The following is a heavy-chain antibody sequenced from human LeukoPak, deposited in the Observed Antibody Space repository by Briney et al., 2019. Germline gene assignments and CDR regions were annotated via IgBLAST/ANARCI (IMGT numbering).Heavy chain of an antibody. J-gene: IGHJ6*03. V-gene: IGHV1-69*01. CDR2: IIPIFGTA. CDR3: ARGGRMTIFGVVVIANYYYMDV. CDR1: GGTFSSYA. Sequence: GSSVKVSCKASGGTFSSYAISWVRQAPGQGLEWMGGIIPIFGTANYAQKFQGRVTITADESTSTAYMELSSLRSEDTAVYYCARGGRMTIFGVVVIANYYYMDVWGKGTTVTVSS. D-gene: IGHD3-3*01.